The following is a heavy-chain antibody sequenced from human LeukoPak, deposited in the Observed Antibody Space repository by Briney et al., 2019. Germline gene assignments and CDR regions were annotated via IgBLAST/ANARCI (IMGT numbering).Heavy chain of an antibody. Sequence: ASVKVSCKASGYTFTNYYMHWVRQAPGQGLEWMGIINPSDDSTDYAQKFQGRVTMTRDTSTSTIYMELSSLRSEDTAVYYCARAGPYYYGSGSRPVRGAFDIWGQGTMVTVSS. D-gene: IGHD3-10*01. CDR3: ARAGPYYYGSGSRPVRGAFDI. CDR2: INPSDDST. J-gene: IGHJ3*02. CDR1: GYTFTNYY. V-gene: IGHV1-46*01.